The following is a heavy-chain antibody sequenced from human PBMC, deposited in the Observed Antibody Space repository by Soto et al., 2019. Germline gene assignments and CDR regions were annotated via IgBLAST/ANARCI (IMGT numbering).Heavy chain of an antibody. V-gene: IGHV4-39*01. Sequence: PSETLSLTCTVSGGSISSSSYYWGWIRQPPGKGLEWIGSIYYSGSTYYNPSLKSRVTISVDTSKNQFSLKLSSVTAADTAVYYCARQSDSSGLGFDYWGQGTLVTVSS. D-gene: IGHD3-22*01. CDR1: GGSISSSSYY. J-gene: IGHJ4*02. CDR3: ARQSDSSGLGFDY. CDR2: IYYSGST.